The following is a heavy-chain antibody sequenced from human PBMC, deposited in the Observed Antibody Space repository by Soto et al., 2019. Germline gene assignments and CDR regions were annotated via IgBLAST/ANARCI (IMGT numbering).Heavy chain of an antibody. J-gene: IGHJ6*02. V-gene: IGHV4-39*01. CDR3: ARLHGYCISTSCYGYYGMDV. Sequence: QLQLQESGPGLVKPSETLSLTCTVSGGSISSSSYYWGWIRQPPGKGLEWSGSISYSGSTYYNPSLKSRVTMSVDTSKNQFSLKLSSVTAADTAVYYCARLHGYCISTSCYGYYGMDVWGQGTTVTVSS. CDR2: ISYSGST. D-gene: IGHD2-2*01. CDR1: GGSISSSSYY.